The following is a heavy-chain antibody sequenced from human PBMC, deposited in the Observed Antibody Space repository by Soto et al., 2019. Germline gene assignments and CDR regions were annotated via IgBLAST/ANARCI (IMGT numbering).Heavy chain of an antibody. J-gene: IGHJ5*02. V-gene: IGHV1-3*01. Sequence: ASVKVSCKASGYTFTTYAMHWVRQAPGQRLEWMGWVNAGNGNTKYSQKFQGRVTITRDASASTAYMELSSLRSEDTAVYYCARKAPNGSGRGEGFDPWGQGTLVTSPQ. CDR1: GYTFTTYA. D-gene: IGHD3-10*01. CDR2: VNAGNGNT. CDR3: ARKAPNGSGRGEGFDP.